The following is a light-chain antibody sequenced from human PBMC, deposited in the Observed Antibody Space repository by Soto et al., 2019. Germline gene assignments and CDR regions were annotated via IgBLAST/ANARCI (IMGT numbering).Light chain of an antibody. CDR2: GAS. CDR1: QSVRSN. V-gene: IGKV3-15*01. J-gene: IGKJ5*01. CDR3: QQYNNWPPIT. Sequence: EILMTQSPATMSVSPGERATLSCRASQSVRSNLAWYQQKPGQAPRLLIYGASTRATGIPARFSGSGSGTEFTLTVSSLQSEDFAVYYCQQYNNWPPITFGQGTRLEIK.